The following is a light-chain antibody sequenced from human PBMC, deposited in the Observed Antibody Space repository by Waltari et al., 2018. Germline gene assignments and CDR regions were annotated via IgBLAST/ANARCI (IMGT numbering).Light chain of an antibody. CDR1: HDISDY. V-gene: IGKV1-33*01. CDR2: EAS. Sequence: DIQMTQSPSSLSASVGDTGTITCQANHDISDYLNLYQQKPGKAPNLLISEASHLEAGVPSRFSGSGYGTDFTFTISSLQPEDFATYYCQQHDNPPFTFGQGTKLEIK. J-gene: IGKJ2*01. CDR3: QQHDNPPFT.